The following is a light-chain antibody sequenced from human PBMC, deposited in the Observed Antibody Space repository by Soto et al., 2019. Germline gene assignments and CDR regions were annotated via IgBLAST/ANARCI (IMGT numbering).Light chain of an antibody. V-gene: IGLV2-14*01. Sequence: QSALTQPASVSGSPGQSITVLCTGSSSDIDSYNYVSWYQQHPGKAPKLIIYEVSSRPSGVSNRFSGSKSGNTASLTISGIPAEDEADYSCSSYTSSTTLEVFGTGTKLTVL. J-gene: IGLJ1*01. CDR1: SSDIDSYNY. CDR2: EVS. CDR3: SSYTSSTTLEV.